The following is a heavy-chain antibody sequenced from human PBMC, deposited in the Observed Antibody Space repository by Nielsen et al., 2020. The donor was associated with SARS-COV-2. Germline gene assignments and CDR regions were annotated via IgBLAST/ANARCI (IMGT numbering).Heavy chain of an antibody. CDR1: GFTFSSYA. J-gene: IGHJ6*03. Sequence: GESLKISCGASGFTFSSYAMSWVRQAPGKGLEWVSAISGRGGSTYSADSVKGRFTISRDNSNNTLYLQMNSLRAEDTAVYYCSKGPIAAAGIEWYFYYYMDVWGKGTTVTVSS. CDR2: ISGRGGST. V-gene: IGHV3-23*01. D-gene: IGHD6-13*01. CDR3: SKGPIAAAGIEWYFYYYMDV.